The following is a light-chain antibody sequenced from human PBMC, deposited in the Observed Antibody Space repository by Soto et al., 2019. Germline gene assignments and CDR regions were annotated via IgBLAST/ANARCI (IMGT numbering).Light chain of an antibody. Sequence: QSALTQPRSVSGSPGQSVTISCTGTISDVGGYNYVSWYQHHPGKAPKLLISDVTKRPSWVPDRFSGSKSGNTASLTISDLQAEDEADYYCSSYAGDNNLVFGGGTKVTVL. J-gene: IGLJ2*01. CDR1: ISDVGGYNY. CDR2: DVT. V-gene: IGLV2-11*01. CDR3: SSYAGDNNLV.